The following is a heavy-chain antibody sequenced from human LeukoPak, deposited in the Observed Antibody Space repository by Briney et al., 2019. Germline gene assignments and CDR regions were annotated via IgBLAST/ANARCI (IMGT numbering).Heavy chain of an antibody. CDR2: IIPMMGIA. D-gene: IGHD6-19*01. V-gene: IGHV1-69*02. J-gene: IGHJ4*02. Sequence: WASVKVSCKASGGTLRRHTITWVRQAPGQGLEWMGRIIPMMGIANYAQKFQGRVTITADTSTDTAYMDLISLRSEDTAVHYCASRSHKTIVGADTREVGDYWGQGTLVTVSS. CDR1: GGTLRRHT. CDR3: ASRSHKTIVGADTREVGDY.